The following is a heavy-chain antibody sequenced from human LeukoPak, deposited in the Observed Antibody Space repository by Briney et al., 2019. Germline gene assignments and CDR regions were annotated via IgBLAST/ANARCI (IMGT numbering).Heavy chain of an antibody. CDR2: IYYSGST. CDR3: ARESKSSSFDY. J-gene: IGHJ4*02. Sequence: SETLSLTCTVSGGSISSYYWSWIRQPPGKGLEWIGYIYYSGSTNYNPSLKSRVTISVDTSKNQFSLKLNPVTAADTAVYYCARESKSSSFDYWGQGTLVTVSS. V-gene: IGHV4-59*12. CDR1: GGSISSYY. D-gene: IGHD6-13*01.